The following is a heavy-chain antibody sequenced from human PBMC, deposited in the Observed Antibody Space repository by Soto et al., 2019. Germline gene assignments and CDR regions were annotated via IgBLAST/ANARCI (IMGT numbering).Heavy chain of an antibody. CDR1: GFTFSSYA. D-gene: IGHD3-9*01. J-gene: IGHJ4*02. V-gene: IGHV3-23*01. Sequence: GGSLRLSCAASGFTFSSYAMSWVRQAPGKGLEWVSAISGSGGSTYYADSVKGRFTISRDNSKNTLYLQMNSLRAEDTAVYYCAKSGGFDILTGYSDYWGQGTLVTVSS. CDR3: AKSGGFDILTGYSDY. CDR2: ISGSGGST.